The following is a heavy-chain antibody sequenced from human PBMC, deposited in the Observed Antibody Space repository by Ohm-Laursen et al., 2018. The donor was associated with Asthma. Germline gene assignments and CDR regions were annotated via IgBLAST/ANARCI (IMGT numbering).Heavy chain of an antibody. D-gene: IGHD3-22*01. CDR2: IYYSGGT. Sequence: TLSLTCSVSGDSISSGDHYWSWIRQHPEKGLEWIGYIYYSGGTYYNPSLRSRVTMLVDTSTNQFSLNLCSVSAADTAMYYCARATYYHESTGYYFFDYWGQGTLVTVSS. CDR1: GDSISSGDHY. J-gene: IGHJ4*02. V-gene: IGHV4-31*03. CDR3: ARATYYHESTGYYFFDY.